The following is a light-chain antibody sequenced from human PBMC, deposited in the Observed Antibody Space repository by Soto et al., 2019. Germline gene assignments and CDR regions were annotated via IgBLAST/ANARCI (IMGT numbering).Light chain of an antibody. CDR2: DVN. CDR3: CSYAGTYTYV. J-gene: IGLJ1*01. V-gene: IGLV2-11*01. Sequence: QSALTQPRSVSGSPGQSVTISCTGTSSDVGAYNYVSWYQQYPGKAPKLMIYDVNKRPSGVPDRFSGSKSGTTASLTISGLLAEDEADYYCCSYAGTYTYVFATGTKVTVL. CDR1: SSDVGAYNY.